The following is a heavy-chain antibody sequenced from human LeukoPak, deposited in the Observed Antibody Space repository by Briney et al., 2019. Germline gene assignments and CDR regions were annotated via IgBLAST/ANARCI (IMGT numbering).Heavy chain of an antibody. CDR3: AKDRRAGIVVVPAAIGY. Sequence: GRSLRLSCAASGFTFSRYAIHWVRQAPGKGLEWVSAISGSGGSTYYADSVKGRFTISRDNSKNTLYLQMNSLRAEDTAVYNCAKDRRAGIVVVPAAIGYWGQGTLVTVSS. D-gene: IGHD2-2*02. CDR1: GFTFSRYA. CDR2: ISGSGGST. J-gene: IGHJ4*02. V-gene: IGHV3-23*01.